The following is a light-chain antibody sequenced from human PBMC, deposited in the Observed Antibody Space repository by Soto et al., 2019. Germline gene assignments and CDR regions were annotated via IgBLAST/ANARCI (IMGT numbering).Light chain of an antibody. CDR3: SAHTSTTTLGV. CDR1: SSDIGRYNY. Sequence: QSALAQPASVSGSPGQSITISCTGTSSDIGRYNYVSWYQQHPGKAPKLMIYDVNNRPSGVSNRFSGSKSGNTASLTISGLQADDEADYYCSAHTSTTTLGVFGGGTKVTVL. J-gene: IGLJ3*02. V-gene: IGLV2-14*03. CDR2: DVN.